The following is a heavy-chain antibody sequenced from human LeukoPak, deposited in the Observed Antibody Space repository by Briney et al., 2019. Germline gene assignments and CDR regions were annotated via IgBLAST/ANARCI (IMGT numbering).Heavy chain of an antibody. CDR1: GGSISSYY. J-gene: IGHJ4*02. CDR3: ASLVRGPIARDY. CDR2: IYYSGST. Sequence: PSETLSLTCTVSGGSISSYYWSWIRQPPGKGLEWIGYIYYSGSTNYNPSLKSQVTISVDTSKNQFSLKLNSMTAADTAVYFCASLVRGPIARDYWGQGTLVTVSS. V-gene: IGHV4-59*01. D-gene: IGHD6-13*01.